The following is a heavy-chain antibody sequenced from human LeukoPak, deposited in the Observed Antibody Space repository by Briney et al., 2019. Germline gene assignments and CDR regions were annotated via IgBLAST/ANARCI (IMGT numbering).Heavy chain of an antibody. V-gene: IGHV3-48*03. J-gene: IGHJ4*02. CDR1: GFIFSNYE. D-gene: IGHD1-26*01. CDR3: ARDLPTGTYRAYFDN. Sequence: GGSLRLSCAGSGFIFSNYEMNWVRQAPGKGLEWVSYISSTGSDIYYADSVKGRFTITRDNAENSLYLQMHSLSAEDTAVYYCARDLPTGTYRAYFDNWGQGSLVTVSS. CDR2: ISSTGSDI.